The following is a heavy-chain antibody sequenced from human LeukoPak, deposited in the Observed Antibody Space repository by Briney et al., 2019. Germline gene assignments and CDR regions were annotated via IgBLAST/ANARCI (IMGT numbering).Heavy chain of an antibody. V-gene: IGHV3-30-3*01. CDR3: ARDTWALKRGYSYGYVGYFDY. CDR2: ISHDGSNK. CDR1: GFTFSSYA. D-gene: IGHD5-18*01. Sequence: GGSLRLSCAASGFTFSSYAMHWVRQAPGKGLEWVAVISHDGSNKYYADSVKGRFTISRDNSKNTLYLQMNSLGAEDTAVYYCARDTWALKRGYSYGYVGYFDYWGQGTLVTVSS. J-gene: IGHJ4*02.